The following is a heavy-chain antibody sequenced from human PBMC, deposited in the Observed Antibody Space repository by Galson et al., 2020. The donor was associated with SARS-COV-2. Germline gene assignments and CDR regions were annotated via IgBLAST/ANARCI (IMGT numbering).Heavy chain of an antibody. Sequence: SVKVSCKASGGTFSSYAISWVRQAPGQGLEWMGGIIPIFGTANYAQKFQGRVTITADKSTSTAYMELSSLRSEDTAVYYCARDPRTLHNGHYYYYMDVWGKGTTVTVSS. CDR3: ARDPRTLHNGHYYYYMDV. D-gene: IGHD1-20*01. J-gene: IGHJ6*03. CDR2: IIPIFGTA. V-gene: IGHV1-69*06. CDR1: GGTFSSYA.